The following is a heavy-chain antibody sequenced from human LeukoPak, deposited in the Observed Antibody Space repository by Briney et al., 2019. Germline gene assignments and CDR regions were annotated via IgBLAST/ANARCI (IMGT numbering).Heavy chain of an antibody. V-gene: IGHV3-74*01. CDR2: INSDGSST. J-gene: IGHJ4*02. Sequence: GSLRLSCAASGFTFSNYLMHWVRQAPGKGLVWVSRINSDGSSTRYADPVKGRFTISRDNAKNTLYLQMNSLRAEDTAVYYCARDSPHSSNDFHYWGQGTLVTASS. CDR1: GFTFSNYL. D-gene: IGHD6-13*01. CDR3: ARDSPHSSNDFHY.